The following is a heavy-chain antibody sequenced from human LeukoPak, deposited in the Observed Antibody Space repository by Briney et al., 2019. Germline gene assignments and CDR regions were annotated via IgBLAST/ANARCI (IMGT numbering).Heavy chain of an antibody. D-gene: IGHD3-16*02. Sequence: SETLSLTCTVSGGSISSYYWSWIRQPPGKGLEWIGYIYYSGSTNYNPSLKSRVTISVDTSKNQFSLKLSSVTAADTAVYYCARGYDYVWGSYRYKTSQIFDYWGQGTLVTVSS. CDR1: GGSISSYY. V-gene: IGHV4-59*12. J-gene: IGHJ4*02. CDR2: IYYSGST. CDR3: ARGYDYVWGSYRYKTSQIFDY.